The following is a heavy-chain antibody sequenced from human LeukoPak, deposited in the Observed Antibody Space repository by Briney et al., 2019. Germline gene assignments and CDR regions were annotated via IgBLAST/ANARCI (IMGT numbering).Heavy chain of an antibody. CDR3: TSDPRIGRFFDY. Sequence: GGSLRLSCAASGFTFSSYAMSWVRQAPGKGLEWVARVKSRTSGGTTDYAAPVKGRFTVSRDDSQDTLYLQMNSLKPEDTAVYFCTSDPRIGRFFDYWGQGVLVTVSS. CDR2: VKSRTSGGTT. J-gene: IGHJ4*02. CDR1: GFTFSSYA. D-gene: IGHD1-26*01. V-gene: IGHV3-15*01.